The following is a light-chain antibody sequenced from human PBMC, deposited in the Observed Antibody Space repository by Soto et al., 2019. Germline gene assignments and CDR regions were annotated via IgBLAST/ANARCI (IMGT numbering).Light chain of an antibody. Sequence: EIVLTQSPGTLSLSPGDRATLSCRASQSVSSSYLAWYQQKPGQAPRLLIYGASSRATGIPDRFSGSGSGTDFTLTIIRLEPEDFAGYYCHQYGSPPYSFGQGTKLEIK. CDR3: HQYGSPPYS. CDR2: GAS. CDR1: QSVSSSY. V-gene: IGKV3-20*01. J-gene: IGKJ2*01.